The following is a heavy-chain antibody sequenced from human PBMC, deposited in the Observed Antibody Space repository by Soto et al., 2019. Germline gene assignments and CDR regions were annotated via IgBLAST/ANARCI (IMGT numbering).Heavy chain of an antibody. J-gene: IGHJ4*02. Sequence: KPSETLSLICNVSGTSIIAYYWTWIRQPPGKALEWIGYISYRGSTKYNPSLKSRVAISLDTSRNQFSLKLTPVTASDTAIYFCARDPELHGLDYWGQGTLVTVSS. D-gene: IGHD2-21*01. CDR2: ISYRGST. CDR3: ARDPELHGLDY. CDR1: GTSIIAYY. V-gene: IGHV4-59*01.